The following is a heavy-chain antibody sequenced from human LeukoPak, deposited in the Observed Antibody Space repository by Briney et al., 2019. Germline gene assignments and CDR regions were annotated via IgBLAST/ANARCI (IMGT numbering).Heavy chain of an antibody. CDR2: IGSDGTNK. J-gene: IGHJ4*02. V-gene: IGHV3-30*02. CDR1: GFDFSTFA. Sequence: GGSLRLSCAASGFDFSTFAMHWVRQAPGKGLDWVAFIGSDGTNKYYADSVKGRFTISRDNSENTLYLQMSSLRDEDTAVYYCAKDLLTSGWGSFDSWGQGALVTVSS. CDR3: AKDLLTSGWGSFDS. D-gene: IGHD6-19*01.